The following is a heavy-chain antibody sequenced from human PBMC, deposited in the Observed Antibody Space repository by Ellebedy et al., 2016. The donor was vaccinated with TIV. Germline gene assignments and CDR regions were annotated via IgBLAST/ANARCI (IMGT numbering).Heavy chain of an antibody. CDR3: ATGVRWEQGY. J-gene: IGHJ4*02. Sequence: GESLKISXAASEFTFSTYWMSWVRQAPGKGLEWVANIKQDGSEKHYVDSVKGRFTISRGDAQNSLFLQMNTLRAEDTAVYYCATGVRWEQGYWGQGTLVTVSS. V-gene: IGHV3-7*01. CDR1: EFTFSTYW. D-gene: IGHD1-26*01. CDR2: IKQDGSEK.